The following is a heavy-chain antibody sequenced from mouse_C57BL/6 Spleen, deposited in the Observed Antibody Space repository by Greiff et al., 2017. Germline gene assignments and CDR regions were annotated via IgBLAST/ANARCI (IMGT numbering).Heavy chain of an antibody. CDR1: GYTFTSYD. D-gene: IGHD3-2*02. Sequence: QVQLKQSGPELVKPGASVKLSCKASGYTFTSYDINWVKQRPGQGLEWIGWIYPRDGSTKYNEKFKGKATLTVDTSSSTAYMELHSLTSEDSAVYFCARERETAQATYDYWGQGTTLTVSS. J-gene: IGHJ2*01. CDR3: ARERETAQATYDY. CDR2: IYPRDGST. V-gene: IGHV1-85*01.